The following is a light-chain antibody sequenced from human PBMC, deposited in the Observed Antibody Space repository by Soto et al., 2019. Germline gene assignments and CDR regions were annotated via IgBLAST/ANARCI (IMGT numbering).Light chain of an antibody. CDR3: LQGTLWWT. CDR2: RVS. CDR1: ESLVDRNGNTY. J-gene: IGKJ1*01. V-gene: IGKV2-24*01. Sequence: DIVMTQTPLSLSVTLGQPAPISCRSSESLVDRNGNTYLSWYHQRPGQPPRLLIHRVSNRFSGVPERFSGSGAGTDFTLEISRVEAEDVGIYYCLQGTLWWTFGQGTKVEI.